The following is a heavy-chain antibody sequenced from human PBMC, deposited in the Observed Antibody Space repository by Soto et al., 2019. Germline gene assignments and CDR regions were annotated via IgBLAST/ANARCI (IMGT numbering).Heavy chain of an antibody. J-gene: IGHJ6*03. V-gene: IGHV4-59*08. CDR1: GGSISSYY. Sequence: SETLSLTCTVSGGSISSYYWSWIRQPPGKGLEWIGYIYYSGSTNYNPSLKSRVTISVDTSKNQFSLKLSSVTAADTAVYYCARHYCSGGSCHLYYMDVWGKGTTVTVSS. CDR2: IYYSGST. D-gene: IGHD2-15*01. CDR3: ARHYCSGGSCHLYYMDV.